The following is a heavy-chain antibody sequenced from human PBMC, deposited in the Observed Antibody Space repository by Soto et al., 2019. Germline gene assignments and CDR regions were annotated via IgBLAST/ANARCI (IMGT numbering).Heavy chain of an antibody. D-gene: IGHD2-2*01. CDR1: GYTFTGYY. J-gene: IGHJ6*02. V-gene: IGHV1-2*04. CDR2: INPNSGGT. CDR3: ARSRVPAAQQGYYYYGMDV. Sequence: ASVKVSCKASGYTFTGYYMHWVRQAPGQGLEWMGWINPNSGGTNYAQKFQGWVTMTRDTSIGTAYMELSRLRSDDTAVYYCARSRVPAAQQGYYYYGMDVWGQGTTVTVSS.